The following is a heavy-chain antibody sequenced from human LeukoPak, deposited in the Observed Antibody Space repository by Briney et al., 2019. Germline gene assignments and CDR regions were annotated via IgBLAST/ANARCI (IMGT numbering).Heavy chain of an antibody. CDR3: AREGGSYGPSWFDP. CDR1: GGSISSYY. J-gene: IGHJ5*02. Sequence: SETLSLTCTVSGGSISSYYWSWIRQPAGKGLEWIGRIYTSRGTNYNPSLKSRVTMSVDTSKNQFSLKLSSVTAADTAVYYCAREGGSYGPSWFDPWGQGTLVTVSS. CDR2: IYTSRGT. V-gene: IGHV4-4*07. D-gene: IGHD5-18*01.